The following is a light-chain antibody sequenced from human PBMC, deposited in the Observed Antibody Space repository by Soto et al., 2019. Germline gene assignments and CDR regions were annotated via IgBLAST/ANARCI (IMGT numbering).Light chain of an antibody. CDR1: QAISNS. CDR3: QTYNTARPT. Sequence: DIQMTQSPSSLSASTGDRVAIFCWASQAISNSVAWYQQKPGKPPQLLIYAAYNLQSGVPSRFSGSGSGTDFTLTISSLQPEDVAIYYCQTYNTARPTFGQGTRLDIK. J-gene: IGKJ5*01. CDR2: AAY. V-gene: IGKV1-27*01.